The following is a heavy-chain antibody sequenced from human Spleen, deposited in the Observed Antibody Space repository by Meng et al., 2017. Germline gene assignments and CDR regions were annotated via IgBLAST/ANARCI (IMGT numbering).Heavy chain of an antibody. Sequence: GEFLKISCAASGFTFSNAWMTWVRQAPGKGLEWIGRMKSNVDGGTVDYAAAVKGRFFISRDDSENTFYLQMNSLKTDDTAVYYCSGHVDYWGRGRLVTVSS. V-gene: IGHV3-15*01. CDR3: SGHVDY. J-gene: IGHJ4*01. CDR1: GFTFSNAW. CDR2: MKSNVDGGTV.